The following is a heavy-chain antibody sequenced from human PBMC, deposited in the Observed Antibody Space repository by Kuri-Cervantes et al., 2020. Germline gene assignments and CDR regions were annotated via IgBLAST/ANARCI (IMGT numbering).Heavy chain of an antibody. Sequence: GESLKISCAASGFTFSSYGMHWVRQAPGKGLEWVAVISYDGSNKYYADSVKGRFTISRDNSKNTLYLQMNSLRAEGTAVYYCARDGPGSGYGMDVWGQGTTVTVSS. CDR1: GFTFSSYG. CDR2: ISYDGSNK. V-gene: IGHV3-30*05. D-gene: IGHD1-26*01. J-gene: IGHJ6*02. CDR3: ARDGPGSGYGMDV.